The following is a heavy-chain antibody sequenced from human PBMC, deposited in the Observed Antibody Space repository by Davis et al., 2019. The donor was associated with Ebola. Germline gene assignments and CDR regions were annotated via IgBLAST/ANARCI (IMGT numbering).Heavy chain of an antibody. J-gene: IGHJ4*02. CDR3: ARGRMGIFGGGRPFDY. CDR2: IIPIFGTA. CDR1: GGTFSSYA. V-gene: IGHV1-69*13. D-gene: IGHD3-3*01. Sequence: SVKVSCKASGGTFSSYAISWVRQAPGQGLEWMGGIIPIFGTANYAQKFQGRVTITADESTSTAYMELSSLRSEDTAVYYCARGRMGIFGGGRPFDYWGQGTLVTVSS.